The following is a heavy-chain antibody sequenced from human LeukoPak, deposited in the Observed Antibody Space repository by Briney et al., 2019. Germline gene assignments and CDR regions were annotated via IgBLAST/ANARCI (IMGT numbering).Heavy chain of an antibody. CDR1: GYSFTDYY. Sequence: GASVKVSCKASGYSFTDYYIHWVRQAPGQGLEWMGWITPNSDGTDYAQKFQGRVTMTRDTSITTAYMELSSLRSDDTAVYYCARSPIGLGFFDYWGQGTLVTVSS. CDR2: ITPNSDGT. D-gene: IGHD7-27*01. CDR3: ARSPIGLGFFDY. J-gene: IGHJ4*02. V-gene: IGHV1-2*02.